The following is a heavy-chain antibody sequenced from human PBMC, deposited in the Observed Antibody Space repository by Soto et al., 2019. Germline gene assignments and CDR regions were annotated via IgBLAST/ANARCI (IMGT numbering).Heavy chain of an antibody. CDR2: ISYDGSKK. D-gene: IGHD4-17*01. Sequence: QVQLVESGGGVVQPGRSLRLSCAASGFTFSTYAIHWVRQAPGKGLEWVAVISYDGSKKYYADSVKGRFTISRDNSRDTLSLQMDSLGADDTAVYYCARDGNYGDYFSYAFDVWGQGTKVTVSS. CDR3: ARDGNYGDYFSYAFDV. V-gene: IGHV3-30-3*01. CDR1: GFTFSTYA. J-gene: IGHJ3*01.